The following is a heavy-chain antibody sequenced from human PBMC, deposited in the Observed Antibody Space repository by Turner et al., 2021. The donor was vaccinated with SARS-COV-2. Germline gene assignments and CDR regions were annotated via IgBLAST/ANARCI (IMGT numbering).Heavy chain of an antibody. J-gene: IGHJ2*01. V-gene: IGHV3-33*01. CDR3: ARGAAGEWYFDL. CDR2: IWYDGSNK. D-gene: IGHD1-26*01. CDR1: GFTFRSYG. Sequence: QGQLVESGGGVVLPGRTLSLTCAVPGFTFRSYGMYWVGRAPGKGLEWVAVIWYDGSNKYYADSVKGRFTISRDNSKNTLYLQMNSLRAEDTAVYYCARGAAGEWYFDLWGRGTLVTVSS.